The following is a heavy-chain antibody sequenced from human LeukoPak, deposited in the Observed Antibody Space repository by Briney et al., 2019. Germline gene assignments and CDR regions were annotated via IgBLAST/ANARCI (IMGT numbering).Heavy chain of an antibody. CDR3: AREVSEGLDP. CDR2: IYGTGTT. J-gene: IGHJ5*02. CDR1: GGSISNNY. Sequence: PSETLSLTCTVSGGSISNNYWSWIRQPAGKGLEWFGRIYGTGTTDYNPSLKSRVVMSIDTSKNQFFLKLTSVTAADTAVYYCAREVSEGLDPWGQGTLVTVSS. D-gene: IGHD1-14*01. V-gene: IGHV4-4*07.